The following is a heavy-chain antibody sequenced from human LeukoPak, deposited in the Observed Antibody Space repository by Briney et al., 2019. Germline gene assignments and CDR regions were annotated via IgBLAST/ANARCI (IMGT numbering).Heavy chain of an antibody. Sequence: GGSLRLSCAASGVTFSSYWMHWVRQAPGKGLVWVSRINSDGSSTSYADSVKGRFTISRDNAKNTLYLQMNSLRAEDTAVYYCASTVRYFDWLILWGQGTLVTVSS. V-gene: IGHV3-74*01. CDR3: ASTVRYFDWLIL. CDR2: INSDGSST. J-gene: IGHJ4*02. CDR1: GVTFSSYW. D-gene: IGHD3-9*01.